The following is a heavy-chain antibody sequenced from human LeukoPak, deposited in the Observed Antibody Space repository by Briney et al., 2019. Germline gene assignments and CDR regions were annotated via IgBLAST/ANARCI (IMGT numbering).Heavy chain of an antibody. CDR2: ISADNGNT. J-gene: IGHJ5*02. D-gene: IGHD2-2*02. V-gene: IGHV1-3*01. Sequence: ASVKVSCKASGYTFTNFAMHWVRQAPGQRLEWMGWISADNGNTKYSQKFQGRVTLTRDTSASTAYMELSSLRSEDTAVYYCARGGGYCSSTSCYTGIIRGWFDPWGQGTLVTVSS. CDR3: ARGGGYCSSTSCYTGIIRGWFDP. CDR1: GYTFTNFA.